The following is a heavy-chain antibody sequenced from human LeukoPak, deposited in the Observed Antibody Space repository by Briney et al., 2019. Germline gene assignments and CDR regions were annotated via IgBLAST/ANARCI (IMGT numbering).Heavy chain of an antibody. CDR1: GITFSSYG. Sequence: PGGSLRLSCAASGITFSSYGIHWVRQAPGKGLEWVAVIWYDGSNKYYAESVKGRFPISRDNSKNTLYLEMNSLRAEDTAVYYCAREATGTTGRYFDYWGQGTLVTVSS. D-gene: IGHD1-7*01. J-gene: IGHJ4*02. CDR2: IWYDGSNK. V-gene: IGHV3-33*01. CDR3: AREATGTTGRYFDY.